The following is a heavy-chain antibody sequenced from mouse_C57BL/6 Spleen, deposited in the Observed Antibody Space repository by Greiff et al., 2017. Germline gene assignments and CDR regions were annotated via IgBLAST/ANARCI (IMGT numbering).Heavy chain of an antibody. CDR1: GYTFTNYW. Sequence: VQLQQSGAELVRPGTSVKMSCKASGYTFTNYWIGWAKQRPGHGLEWIGDIYPGGGYTNYNEKFKGKATLTADKSSSTAYMQVSSLTSEDSAIYYCARHYGSSYWYFDVWGTGTTVTVSS. D-gene: IGHD1-1*01. CDR2: IYPGGGYT. V-gene: IGHV1-63*01. CDR3: ARHYGSSYWYFDV. J-gene: IGHJ1*03.